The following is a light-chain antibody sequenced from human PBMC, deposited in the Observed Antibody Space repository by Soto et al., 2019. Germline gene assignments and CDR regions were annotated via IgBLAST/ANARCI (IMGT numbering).Light chain of an antibody. Sequence: EIVMTQSPRSLPVTPGEPASISCRSSQSLLHSNGYDSLDWYLQKPGQSSQLLIYLGSNRASGVPVRFSGSGSGKDFTLKISRVEADDDGVYYCMQALQRAPTFGQGTKVEIK. J-gene: IGKJ1*01. V-gene: IGKV2-28*01. CDR1: QSLLHSNGYDS. CDR2: LGS. CDR3: MQALQRAPT.